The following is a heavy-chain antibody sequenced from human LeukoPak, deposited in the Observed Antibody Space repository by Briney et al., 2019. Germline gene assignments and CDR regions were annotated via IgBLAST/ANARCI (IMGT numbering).Heavy chain of an antibody. CDR2: IHHTGST. J-gene: IGHJ4*02. CDR1: GGSFSGHY. Sequence: SETLSLTCAVYGGSFSGHYCIWIRQPPGKGLEWIGEIHHTGSTNYNPSLKSRVTISVDTSKNQFSLKLTSVTAADTAVYYCSRENGAFSPFGYWGQGTLVTVPS. D-gene: IGHD2-8*01. V-gene: IGHV4-34*01. CDR3: SRENGAFSPFGY.